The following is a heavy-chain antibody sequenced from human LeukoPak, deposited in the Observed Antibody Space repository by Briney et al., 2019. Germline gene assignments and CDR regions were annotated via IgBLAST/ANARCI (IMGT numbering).Heavy chain of an antibody. V-gene: IGHV4-59*08. Sequence: SETLSLTCTVSGGSISSYYWSWIRQPPGKGLEWIGYIYYSGSTNYNPSLKSRVTISVDTSKNQFSLKLTSVTAADTAVYYCARPYSSGWYGAFNIWGQGTMVTVSS. CDR1: GGSISSYY. CDR3: ARPYSSGWYGAFNI. D-gene: IGHD6-19*01. J-gene: IGHJ3*02. CDR2: IYYSGST.